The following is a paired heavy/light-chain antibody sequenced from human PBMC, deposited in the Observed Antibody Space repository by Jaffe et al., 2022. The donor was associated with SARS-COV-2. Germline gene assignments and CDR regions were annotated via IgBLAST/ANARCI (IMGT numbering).Heavy chain of an antibody. CDR2: IYHSGIT. CDR1: GGSIRSSNFH. V-gene: IGHV4-39*01. D-gene: IGHD2-21*02. Sequence: QLQVQESGPGLVKPSETLSLTCAVSGGSIRSSNFHWGWIRQPPGKGLEWIGSIYHSGITYYSPSLKSRLTISVDTSKNQFSLKLRSVTAADTAVYYCAGPTVTPIGVWGKGIMVTVSS. CDR3: AGPTVTPIGV. J-gene: IGHJ6*04.
Light chain of an antibody. CDR1: QDIDDD. CDR2: EAT. J-gene: IGKJ2*01. CDR3: LQHDNFPLT. Sequence: ETTLTQSPAFMSATPGDKVIISCKASQDIDDDMNWYQLKPGEAAIFLIQEATTLIPGIPPRFSGSGYGTDFTLTINNVESEDAAYYFCLQHDNFPLTFGQGTTLEIK. V-gene: IGKV5-2*01.